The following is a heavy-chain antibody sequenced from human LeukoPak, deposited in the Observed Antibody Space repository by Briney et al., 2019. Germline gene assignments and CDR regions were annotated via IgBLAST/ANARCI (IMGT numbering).Heavy chain of an antibody. D-gene: IGHD1-26*01. Sequence: GEYLKISCKGSRYSFTSYWIGWVRQMPGKGLEWMGIIYPGDSDTRYSPSFQGQVTISADKSISTAYLQWSSLKASDTAMYYCASPIVGATRAPTLRGLTWGQGTLVTVSS. V-gene: IGHV5-51*01. CDR3: ASPIVGATRAPTLRGLT. J-gene: IGHJ4*02. CDR2: IYPGDSDT. CDR1: RYSFTSYW.